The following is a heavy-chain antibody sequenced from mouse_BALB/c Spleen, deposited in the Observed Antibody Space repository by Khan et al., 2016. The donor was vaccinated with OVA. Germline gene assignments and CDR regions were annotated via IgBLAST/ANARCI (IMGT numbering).Heavy chain of an antibody. CDR2: INTYTGEP. CDR1: GYTFTNFG. CDR3: ARPTYFSYTMAY. V-gene: IGHV9-3-1*01. D-gene: IGHD2-10*01. Sequence: QIQLVQSGPELKKPGETVKISCKASGYTFTNFGMNWVKQAPGKGLEWMGCINTYTGEPTYADDFKGRFAFSLETSASTAYLQINNLKNEDTATYFYARPTYFSYTMAYWGQGTSVTVSS. J-gene: IGHJ4*01.